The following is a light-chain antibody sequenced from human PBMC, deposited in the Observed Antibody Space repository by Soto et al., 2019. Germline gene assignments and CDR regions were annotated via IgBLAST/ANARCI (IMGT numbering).Light chain of an antibody. CDR1: SSDVGGYNY. V-gene: IGLV2-14*03. CDR3: NSYTSAGSYV. Sequence: QSALTQPASVSGSPGQSISIFCTGTSSDVGGYNYVSWYQHHPGKAPKLMIYDVSDRPSGISNRFSGSKSGSTASLTISGLQAEDEADYYCNSYTSAGSYVFGTGTKLTVL. J-gene: IGLJ1*01. CDR2: DVS.